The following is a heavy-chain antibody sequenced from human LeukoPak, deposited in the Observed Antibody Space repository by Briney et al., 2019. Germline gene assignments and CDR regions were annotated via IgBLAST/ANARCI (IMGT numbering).Heavy chain of an antibody. V-gene: IGHV1-18*01. D-gene: IGHD6-13*01. J-gene: IGHJ4*02. CDR2: ISASNGNT. CDR1: GYTFTSYG. CDR3: ARDTSYSWYDTFGDY. Sequence: ASVKVSCKASGYTFTSYGISWVRQAPGQGLEWMGWISASNGNTDHAQKIQGRVTMTTDTSTTTAYMELRSLRSDDTAVYYCARDTSYSWYDTFGDYWGQGTLVTVSS.